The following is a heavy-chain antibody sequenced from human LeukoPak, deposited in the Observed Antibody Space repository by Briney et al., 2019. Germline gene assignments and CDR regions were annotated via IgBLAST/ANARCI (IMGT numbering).Heavy chain of an antibody. CDR2: IYYSGST. CDR1: GGSISRYY. Sequence: SETLSLTCTVSGGSISRYYWSWVRQPPGKGLEYIGNIYYSGSTNYNPSLKSRVTISLDTSRSQFSLKLTSVTAADTAVYYCARELYNWNGRRHAIDIWGQGTMVTVFS. J-gene: IGHJ3*02. CDR3: ARELYNWNGRRHAIDI. V-gene: IGHV4-59*01. D-gene: IGHD1-20*01.